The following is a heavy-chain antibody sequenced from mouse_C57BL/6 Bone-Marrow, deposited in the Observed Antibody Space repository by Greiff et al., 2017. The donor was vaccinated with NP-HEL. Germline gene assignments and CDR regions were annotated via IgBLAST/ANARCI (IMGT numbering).Heavy chain of an antibody. V-gene: IGHV1-80*01. D-gene: IGHD1-1*01. J-gene: IGHJ1*03. CDR2: IYPGDGDT. CDR3: ARFYVGNVYGSSLWYFDV. Sequence: VKLMESGAELVKPGASVKISCKASGYAFSSYWMNWVKQRPGKGLEWIGQIYPGDGDTNYNGKFKGKATLTADKSSSTAYMQLRSLTSEDSAVYFCARFYVGNVYGSSLWYFDVWGTGTTVTVSS. CDR1: GYAFSSYW.